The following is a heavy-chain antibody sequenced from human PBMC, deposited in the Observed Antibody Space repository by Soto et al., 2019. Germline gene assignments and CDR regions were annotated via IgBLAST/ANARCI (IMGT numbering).Heavy chain of an antibody. Sequence: LSLTCTVSGASVNDYYWNWVRQPLGKGLEWIGFIHYTGSRIFNPSLQSRVTMSVDVSQNQFSLRLTSVTAADTAIYYCARWGHPAVKAFDIWGQGTTVTVSS. V-gene: IGHV4-59*02. J-gene: IGHJ3*02. CDR3: ARWGHPAVKAFDI. D-gene: IGHD3-16*01. CDR2: IHYTGSR. CDR1: GASVNDYY.